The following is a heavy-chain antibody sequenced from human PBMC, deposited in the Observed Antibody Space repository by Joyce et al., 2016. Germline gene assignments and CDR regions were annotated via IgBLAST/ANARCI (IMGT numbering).Heavy chain of an antibody. Sequence: EVQLVESGGGLVKPGGSLRLSCAASGFTFSSSSISWISQAPGKGLEWVAVHKGKSYLIIHADTVKCRCSVSRDNAKNTLYLQMNSLRVEETAVFYCVRGGNDYSYSMDVWGQGTTVTVSS. CDR3: VRGGNDYSYSMDV. CDR2: KGKSYLI. J-gene: IGHJ6*03. V-gene: IGHV3-21*01. CDR1: GFTFSSSS.